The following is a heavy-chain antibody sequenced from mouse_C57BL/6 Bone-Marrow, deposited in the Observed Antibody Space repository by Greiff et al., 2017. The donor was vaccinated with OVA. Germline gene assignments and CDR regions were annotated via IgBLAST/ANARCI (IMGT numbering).Heavy chain of an antibody. CDR3: AKKGYSNYDAMDY. V-gene: IGHV2-5*01. D-gene: IGHD2-5*01. Sequence: VKLMESGPGLVQPSQSLSITCTVSGFSLTSYGVHWVRQSPGKGLEWLGVIWRGGSTDYNAAFMSRLSITKDNSKSQVFFKMNSLQADDTAIYYCAKKGYSNYDAMDYWGQGTSVTVSS. CDR2: IWRGGST. CDR1: GFSLTSYG. J-gene: IGHJ4*01.